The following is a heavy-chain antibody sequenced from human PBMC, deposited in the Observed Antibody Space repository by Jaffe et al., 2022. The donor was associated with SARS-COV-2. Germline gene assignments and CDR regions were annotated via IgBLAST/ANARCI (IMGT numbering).Heavy chain of an antibody. D-gene: IGHD6-13*01. V-gene: IGHV7-4-1*02. CDR1: GYTFTTYP. CDR3: ARGGEHTSSWYSF. CDR2: ISTNTGNP. J-gene: IGHJ4*02. Sequence: QVQLVQSGSELKKPGASVKVSCKASGYTFTTYPMNWVRQAPGQGLEWMGWISTNTGNPTYAQDFTGRFVFSLDTSVSTAYLQISSLRTEDTGVYYCARGGEHTSSWYSFWGQGTLVTVSS.